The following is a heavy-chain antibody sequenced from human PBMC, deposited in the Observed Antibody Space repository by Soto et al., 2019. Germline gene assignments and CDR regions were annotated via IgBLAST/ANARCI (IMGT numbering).Heavy chain of an antibody. CDR3: ASRNRVVTQNYIRACLDP. Sequence: KTAGYGYSKDLGHWRRKTKEQRLEWMGWINTGNGNTKYSQKFQGRVTITRDTSASTAYMELSSLRSEDTAVYYCASRNRVVTQNYIRACLDPRGLGTLVPVSS. CDR1: GYGYSKDL. D-gene: IGHD1-7*01. CDR2: INTGNGNT. V-gene: IGHV1-3*04. J-gene: IGHJ5*02.